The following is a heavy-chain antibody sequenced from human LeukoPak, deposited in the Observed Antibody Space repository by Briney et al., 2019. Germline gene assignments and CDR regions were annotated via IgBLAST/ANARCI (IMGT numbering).Heavy chain of an antibody. V-gene: IGHV1-8*01. CDR2: MNPNSGNT. CDR1: GYTFTSYD. CDR3: ARGGYYDYVWGSYRYAYYFDY. J-gene: IGHJ4*02. Sequence: GASVKVSCKASGYTFTSYDINCVRQATGQGFEWMGWMNPNSGNTGYAQKFQGRVTMTRNTSISTAYMELSSLRSEDTAEYYCARGGYYDYVWGSYRYAYYFDYWGQGTLVTVSS. D-gene: IGHD3-16*02.